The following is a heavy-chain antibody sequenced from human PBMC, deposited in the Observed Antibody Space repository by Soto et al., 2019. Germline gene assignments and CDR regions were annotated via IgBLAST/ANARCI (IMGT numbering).Heavy chain of an antibody. V-gene: IGHV3-23*01. D-gene: IGHD5-12*01. CDR1: GFTFSSYA. CDR2: ISGSGGST. Sequence: EVQLLESGGGLVQPGGSLRLSCAASGFTFSSYAISWVRQAPGKGLEWVSAISGSGGSTYYADSVKGRFTISRDNSKNTLYLQMNSLRAEDTAVYYCAKNIVATIWGYYYYMDVWGKGTTVTVSS. J-gene: IGHJ6*03. CDR3: AKNIVATIWGYYYYMDV.